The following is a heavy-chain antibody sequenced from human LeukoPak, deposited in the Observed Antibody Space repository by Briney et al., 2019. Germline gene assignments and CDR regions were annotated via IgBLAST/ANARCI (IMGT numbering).Heavy chain of an antibody. CDR3: ALYSGYDALLDY. CDR1: GYTFTSYY. J-gene: IGHJ4*02. V-gene: IGHV1-46*01. Sequence: ASVKVSCKASGYTFTSYYMHWVRQAPGQGLEWMGIINPSGGSTSYAQKFQGRVTMTRDMSTSTVYMELSSLRAEDTAVYYCALYSGYDALLDYWGQGTLVTVSS. CDR2: INPSGGST. D-gene: IGHD5-12*01.